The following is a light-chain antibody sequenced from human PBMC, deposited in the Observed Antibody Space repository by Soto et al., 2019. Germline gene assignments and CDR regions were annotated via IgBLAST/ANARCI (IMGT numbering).Light chain of an antibody. CDR3: QQRNVWPPIT. V-gene: IGKV3-11*01. Sequence: VLTQSPATLSLSPGERATLSCRDSQSIHTSLAWYQQKSGKPPRLVIYDSTLRANGVPDRFGGSRSGTEFTLTINSLEPEDFAVYYCQQRNVWPPITFGQGTRLEIK. J-gene: IGKJ5*01. CDR2: DST. CDR1: QSIHTS.